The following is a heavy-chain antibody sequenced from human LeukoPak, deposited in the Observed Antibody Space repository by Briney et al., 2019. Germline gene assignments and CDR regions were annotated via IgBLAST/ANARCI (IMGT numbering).Heavy chain of an antibody. CDR2: IYSGGST. CDR1: GFTVSSNY. CDR3: ARAADYGDYFAGFEYFQH. J-gene: IGHJ1*01. V-gene: IGHV3-66*01. Sequence: GGSLRLSCAASGFTVSSNYMSCVRQAPGKGLEWVSVIYSGGSTYYADSVKGRFTISRDNSKNTLYLQMNSLRAEDTAVYYCARAADYGDYFAGFEYFQHWGQGTLVTVSS. D-gene: IGHD4-17*01.